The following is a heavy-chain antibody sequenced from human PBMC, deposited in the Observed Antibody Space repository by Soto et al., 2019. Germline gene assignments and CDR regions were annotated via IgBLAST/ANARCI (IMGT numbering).Heavy chain of an antibody. J-gene: IGHJ6*03. CDR2: IYYSGST. CDR1: GGSISSYY. V-gene: IGHV4-59*01. D-gene: IGHD2-2*01. CDR3: ARDYRRVVPFSKGKNYYYYMDV. Sequence: SETLSLTCTVSGGSISSYYWSWIRQPPGKGLEWIGYIYYSGSTNYNPSLKSRVTISVDTSKNQFSLKLSSVTAADTAVYYCARDYRRVVPFSKGKNYYYYMDVCGKESTVPV.